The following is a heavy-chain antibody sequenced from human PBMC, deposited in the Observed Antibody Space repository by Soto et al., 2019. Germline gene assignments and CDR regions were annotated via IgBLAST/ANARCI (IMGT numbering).Heavy chain of an antibody. J-gene: IGHJ6*02. CDR2: IYSGGST. CDR3: ARYPSVWYGAYGMEV. D-gene: IGHD2-15*01. Sequence: EVQLVESGGGLVQPGGSLRLSCAASGFTVSSNYMSWVRQAPGKGLEWVSVIYSGGSTYYADSVKGRFTISRHNSKNTLYLQVNSLRAQDTAVYYCARYPSVWYGAYGMEVWGQGTTVTDS. CDR1: GFTVSSNY. V-gene: IGHV3-53*04.